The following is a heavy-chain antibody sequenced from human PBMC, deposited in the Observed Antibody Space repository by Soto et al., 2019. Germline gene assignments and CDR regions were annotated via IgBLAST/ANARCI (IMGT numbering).Heavy chain of an antibody. CDR3: ASPFTGVMVLGTSPPGGDNYGWDV. D-gene: IGHD2-8*01. V-gene: IGHV1-69*02. J-gene: IGHJ6*02. Sequence: QVQLVQSGAEVKKPGSSVKVSCQASGGTFSRYTFTWVRQAPGQGLEWIGRIIPILDIPNYAQNFQGRVTCSADQSKSTAYMELGRLTADDTAVYYCASPFTGVMVLGTSPPGGDNYGWDVWGQGTTVTVSS. CDR1: GGTFSRYT. CDR2: IIPILDIP.